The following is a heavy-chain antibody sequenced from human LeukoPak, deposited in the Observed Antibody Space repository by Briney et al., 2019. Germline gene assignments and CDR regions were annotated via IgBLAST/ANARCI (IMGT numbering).Heavy chain of an antibody. Sequence: ASVKVSCKASGFTFTAYYKHWMRQAPGQGPEYMGLFNPKSGGTDYAQKFQGRVTMTRDTSISTAYLELSNLRSDDTAMHYCARGIYGGNSPLVDLWGQGTLVTVSS. CDR1: GFTFTAYY. V-gene: IGHV1-2*02. J-gene: IGHJ5*02. D-gene: IGHD6-13*01. CDR2: FNPKSGGT. CDR3: ARGIYGGNSPLVDL.